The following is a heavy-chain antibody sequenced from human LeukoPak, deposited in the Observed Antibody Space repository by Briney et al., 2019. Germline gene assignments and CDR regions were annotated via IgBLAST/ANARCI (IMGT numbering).Heavy chain of an antibody. CDR1: GGSISSYY. CDR2: IYYSGST. CDR3: ARDRFGGRSLFDP. J-gene: IGHJ5*02. Sequence: PSETLSLTCTVSGGSISSYYWSWIRQPPGKGLEWIGYIYYSGSTNYNPSLKSRVTISVDTSKNQFSLKLSSVTAADTAVYYCARDRFGGRSLFDPWGQGTLVTVSS. V-gene: IGHV4-59*01. D-gene: IGHD3-10*01.